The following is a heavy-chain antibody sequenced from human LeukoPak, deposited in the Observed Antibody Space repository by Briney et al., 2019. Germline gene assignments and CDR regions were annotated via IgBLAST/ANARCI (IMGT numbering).Heavy chain of an antibody. V-gene: IGHV4-34*01. CDR3: ARGGDIVVVPAAKSVWFDP. CDR2: INHSGST. J-gene: IGHJ5*02. Sequence: SETLSLTCAVYGGSFSGYYWSWIRQPPGKGLEWLGEINHSGSTNYNPSLKSRVTISVDTSKNQFSLKLSSVTAADTAVYYCARGGDIVVVPAAKSVWFDPWGQGTLVTVSS. CDR1: GGSFSGYY. D-gene: IGHD2-2*01.